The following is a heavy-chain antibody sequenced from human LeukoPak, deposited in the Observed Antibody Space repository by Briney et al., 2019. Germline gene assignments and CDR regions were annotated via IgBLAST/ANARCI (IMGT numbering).Heavy chain of an antibody. CDR1: GFTFGSYW. J-gene: IGHJ6*03. CDR2: IKEDGSEK. Sequence: QSGGSLRLSCAASGFTFGSYWMSWVRQAPGKGLEWVANIKEDGSEKYYVDSVKGRFTISRDNAKNSLYLQMNSLRAEDTAVYYCARGTAVASRYYYYMDVWGKGTTVTVSS. V-gene: IGHV3-7*01. D-gene: IGHD6-19*01. CDR3: ARGTAVASRYYYYMDV.